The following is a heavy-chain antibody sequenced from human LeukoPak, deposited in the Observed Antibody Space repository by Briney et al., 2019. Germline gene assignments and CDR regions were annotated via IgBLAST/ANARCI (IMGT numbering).Heavy chain of an antibody. J-gene: IGHJ4*02. CDR3: AKDIVGARGGFDY. Sequence: GGSLRLSCAASGFTFSSYAMSWVRQAPGKGLEWVSAISGSGGSTYYADSVKGRFTISRDNSKNTLYLQMNSLRAEDTAAYYCAKDIVGARGGFDYWGQGTLVTVSS. D-gene: IGHD1-26*01. V-gene: IGHV3-23*01. CDR2: ISGSGGST. CDR1: GFTFSSYA.